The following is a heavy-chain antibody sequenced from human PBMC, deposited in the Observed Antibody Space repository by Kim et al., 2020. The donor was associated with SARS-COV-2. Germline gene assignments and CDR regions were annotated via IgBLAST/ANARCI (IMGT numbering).Heavy chain of an antibody. J-gene: IGHJ4*02. CDR2: ISGSGGST. V-gene: IGHV3-23*01. Sequence: GGSLRLSCAASGFTFSNYAMSWVRQAPAKGLEWVSAISGSGGSTYFADSVKGRFSISRDNSKNTLYLQMNSLRAEDTALYYCAKDRGGYSSGWYKGGYYFDYWGQGTLVTVSS. CDR3: AKDRGGYSSGWYKGGYYFDY. D-gene: IGHD6-19*01. CDR1: GFTFSNYA.